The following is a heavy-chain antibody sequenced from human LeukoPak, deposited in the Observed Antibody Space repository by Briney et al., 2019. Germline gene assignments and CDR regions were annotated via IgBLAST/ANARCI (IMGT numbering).Heavy chain of an antibody. Sequence: GGSLRLSCATSGFTFDDYAMHWVRQAPGKGLEWVSGISWNSGGIGYADSVKGRFTISRDNAKNSLYLQMNSLRADDTALYYCAKGKKMTVAGLFDYWGQGTLVTVSS. CDR1: GFTFDDYA. J-gene: IGHJ4*02. V-gene: IGHV3-9*01. CDR3: AKGKKMTVAGLFDY. D-gene: IGHD6-19*01. CDR2: ISWNSGGI.